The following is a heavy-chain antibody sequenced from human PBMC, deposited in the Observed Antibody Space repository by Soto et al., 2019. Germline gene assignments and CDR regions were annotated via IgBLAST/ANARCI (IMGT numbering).Heavy chain of an antibody. CDR1: GGSISSYY. Sequence: TSETLSLTCTVSGGSISSYYWSWIRQPPGKGLEWIGYIYYSGSTNYNPSLKSRVTISVDTSKNQFSLKLSSVTAADTAVYYCARDADSSSWYGQGGFDPWGQGTLVPVSS. J-gene: IGHJ5*02. CDR3: ARDADSSSWYGQGGFDP. V-gene: IGHV4-59*01. CDR2: IYYSGST. D-gene: IGHD6-13*01.